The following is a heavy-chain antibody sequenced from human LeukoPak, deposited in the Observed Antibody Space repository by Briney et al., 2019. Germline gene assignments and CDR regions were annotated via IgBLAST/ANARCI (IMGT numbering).Heavy chain of an antibody. CDR1: GFTFSSYA. D-gene: IGHD2-2*02. CDR3: AKDHCSSTSCYIDDY. Sequence: GGSLRLSCAASGFTFSSYAMHWVRQATGKGLEWVAVISYHGSNKYYADSVKGRFTISRENSKNTLYLQMNSLRAEDTAVYYCAKDHCSSTSCYIDDYWGQGTLVTVSS. CDR2: ISYHGSNK. V-gene: IGHV3-30-3*01. J-gene: IGHJ4*02.